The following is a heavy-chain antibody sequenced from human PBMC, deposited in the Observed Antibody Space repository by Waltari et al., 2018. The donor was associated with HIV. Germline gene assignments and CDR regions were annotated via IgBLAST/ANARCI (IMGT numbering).Heavy chain of an antibody. CDR1: GGSINSGSYS. V-gene: IGHV4-61*02. D-gene: IGHD2-8*01. CDR3: ARVGGRCSNGVCYGWFDP. J-gene: IGHJ5*02. CDR2: VYTGGSA. Sequence: QVQLQESGPGLVKPSQTLSLTCTVSGGSINSGSYSWSWIRQPAGKGLEWIGRVYTGGSAYYNPFLKSRVTISVDTSKNQFSLRLSSVTAADTAVYYCARVGGRCSNGVCYGWFDPWGQGTLVTVSS.